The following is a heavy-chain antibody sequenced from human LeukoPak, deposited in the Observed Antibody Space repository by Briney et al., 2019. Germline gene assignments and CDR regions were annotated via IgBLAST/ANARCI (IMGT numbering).Heavy chain of an antibody. V-gene: IGHV4-39*07. CDR2: INHSGST. CDR3: ARDLANWGNWYFDL. CDR1: GGSISSSSYY. D-gene: IGHD7-27*01. J-gene: IGHJ2*01. Sequence: SETLSLTCTVSGGSISSSSYYWGWIRQPPGKGLEWIGEINHSGSTNYNPSLKSRVTISVDTSKNQFSLKLSSVTAADTAVYYCARDLANWGNWYFDLWGRGTLVTVSS.